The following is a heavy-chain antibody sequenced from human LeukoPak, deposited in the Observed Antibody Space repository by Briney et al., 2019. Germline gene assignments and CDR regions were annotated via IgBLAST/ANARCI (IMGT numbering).Heavy chain of an antibody. V-gene: IGHV3-74*01. J-gene: IGHJ4*02. CDR3: ARFYANEWELPH. CDR1: GFTFSDTW. Sequence: GGSLRLSCAASGFTFSDTWMHWVRQAPGEGLVWVSRIRSDGSDTRYAESVKGRFTISRDNAKNTLYLQMNSLRAEDTAVYYCARFYANEWELPHWGQGTLVTVSS. CDR2: IRSDGSDT. D-gene: IGHD1-26*01.